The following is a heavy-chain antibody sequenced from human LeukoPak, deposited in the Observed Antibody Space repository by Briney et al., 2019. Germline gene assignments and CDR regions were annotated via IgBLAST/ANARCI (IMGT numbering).Heavy chain of an antibody. D-gene: IGHD2-21*02. J-gene: IGHJ4*02. V-gene: IGHV1-8*01. Sequence: ASVKVSCKASGYTFTSYDINWVRQATGQGLEWMGWMNPNSGNTGYAQKFQGRVTITRDTSASTAYMELSSLRSEDTAVYYCARVLAYCGGDCYYDYWGQGTLVTVSS. CDR1: GYTFTSYD. CDR3: ARVLAYCGGDCYYDY. CDR2: MNPNSGNT.